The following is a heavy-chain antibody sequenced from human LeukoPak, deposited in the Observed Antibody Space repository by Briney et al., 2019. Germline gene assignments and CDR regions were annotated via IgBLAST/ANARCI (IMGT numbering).Heavy chain of an antibody. D-gene: IGHD6-13*01. CDR1: GGSFSGYY. J-gene: IGHJ4*02. V-gene: IGHV4-34*01. CDR2: INHSGST. Sequence: SETLSVTCAVYGGSFSGYYWSWIRQPPGKGLEWIGEINHSGSTNYNPSLKSRVTISVDTSKNQFSLKLSSVTAADTAVYYCARSSSWYVAQPFDYWGQGTLVTVSS. CDR3: ARSSSWYVAQPFDY.